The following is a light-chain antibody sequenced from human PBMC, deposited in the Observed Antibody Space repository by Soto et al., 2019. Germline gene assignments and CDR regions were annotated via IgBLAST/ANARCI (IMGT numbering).Light chain of an antibody. J-gene: IGLJ2*01. CDR2: ANS. V-gene: IGLV1-40*01. Sequence: QSVLTQPPSVSGAPGQRVTISCTGSSSNIGAGYDVHWYQQLPGTAPKLLIYANSNRPSGVPDRFSGSKSGTSACLAITGLEAEDESDYYCQSYDSSMREVFGGGTKVTVL. CDR1: SSNIGAGYD. CDR3: QSYDSSMREV.